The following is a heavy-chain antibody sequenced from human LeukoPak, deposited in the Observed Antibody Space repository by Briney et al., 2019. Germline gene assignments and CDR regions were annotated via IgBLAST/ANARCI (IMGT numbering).Heavy chain of an antibody. Sequence: GGSLRLSCAASGFTFSDYYMSWIRQAPGKGLEWVSYISSSSSYTNYADSVKGRFTISRDNAKNPLYLQMNSLRAEDTAVYYCATTTGTYVYGMDVWDKGTTVTVSS. D-gene: IGHD1-1*01. J-gene: IGHJ6*04. CDR2: ISSSSSYT. V-gene: IGHV3-11*06. CDR1: GFTFSDYY. CDR3: ATTTGTYVYGMDV.